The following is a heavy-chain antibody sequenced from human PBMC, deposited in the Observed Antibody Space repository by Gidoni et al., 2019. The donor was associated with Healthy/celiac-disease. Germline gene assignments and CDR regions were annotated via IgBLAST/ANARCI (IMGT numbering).Heavy chain of an antibody. V-gene: IGHV4-39*01. CDR3: ASPWGSGSYSAFDI. Sequence: QLQLQESGPGLVKPSETLSLTCTVSGGSISSSSYYWGWIRQPPGKGLEWIGSIYYSGSTYYNPSLKSRVTIAVDTSKNQFSLKLSSVTAADTAVYYCASPWGSGSYSAFDIWGQGTMVTVSS. CDR2: IYYSGST. D-gene: IGHD3-10*01. CDR1: GGSISSSSYY. J-gene: IGHJ3*02.